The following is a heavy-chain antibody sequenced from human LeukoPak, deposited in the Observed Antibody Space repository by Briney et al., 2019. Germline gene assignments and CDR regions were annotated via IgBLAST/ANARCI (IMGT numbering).Heavy chain of an antibody. D-gene: IGHD3-10*01. V-gene: IGHV1-8*01. Sequence: ASVKVSFKASAYTFTSYNINWVRQATGQGLEWMGWMNPNSGNTGYAQKFQGRVTMTRNTPISTAYMELSSLTSEDTAVYYCARDGSGSYYDRGWFDPWGQGTLVTVSS. CDR3: ARDGSGSYYDRGWFDP. CDR2: MNPNSGNT. CDR1: AYTFTSYN. J-gene: IGHJ5*02.